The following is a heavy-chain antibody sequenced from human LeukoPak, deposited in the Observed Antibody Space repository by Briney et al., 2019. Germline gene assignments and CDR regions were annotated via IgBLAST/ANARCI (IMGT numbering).Heavy chain of an antibody. CDR3: VPVYYGPGSYPH. D-gene: IGHD3-10*01. CDR1: GFTFSSYA. CDR2: ISSNGGST. J-gene: IGHJ4*02. V-gene: IGHV3-64D*06. Sequence: PGGSLRLSCSASGFTFSSYAMHWVRQAPGKGLEYVSAISSNGGSTYYADSVKGRFTISRDNSKSTLYLQMSSLRAEDTAVYYCVPVYYGPGSYPHWGQGTLVTVSS.